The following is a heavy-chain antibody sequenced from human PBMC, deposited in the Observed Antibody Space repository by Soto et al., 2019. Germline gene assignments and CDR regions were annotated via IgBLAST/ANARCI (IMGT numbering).Heavy chain of an antibody. CDR2: ITGIDGRT. V-gene: IGHV3-23*01. J-gene: IGHJ6*02. Sequence: PGGSLRLSCVGSGFIFGNYAMSWVRQAPGKGLEWVSSITGIDGRTYYADSVKGRFTISRDNSKNTLYLQMNSLRAEDTAVYYCARVRSTATGPYYYYYGMDVWGQGTTVTVSS. D-gene: IGHD2-15*01. CDR3: ARVRSTATGPYYYYYGMDV. CDR1: GFIFGNYA.